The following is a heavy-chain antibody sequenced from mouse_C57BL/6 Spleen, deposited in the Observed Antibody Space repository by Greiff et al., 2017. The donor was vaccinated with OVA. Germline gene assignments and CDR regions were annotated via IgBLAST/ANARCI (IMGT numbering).Heavy chain of an antibody. CDR1: GYTFTSYT. CDR2: INPSSGYT. Sequence: QVHVKQSGAELARPGASVKMSCKASGYTFTSYTMHWVKQRPGQGLEWIGYINPSSGYTKYNQKFKDKATLTADKSSSTAYMQLSSLTSEDSAVYYCANYYRNYFDYWGQGTTLTVSS. V-gene: IGHV1-4*01. D-gene: IGHD1-1*01. J-gene: IGHJ2*01. CDR3: ANYYRNYFDY.